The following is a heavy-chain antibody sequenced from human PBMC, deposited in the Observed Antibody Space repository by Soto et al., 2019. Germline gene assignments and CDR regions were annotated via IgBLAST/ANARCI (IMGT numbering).Heavy chain of an antibody. CDR3: ATAISSPFSNFDS. J-gene: IGHJ4*02. V-gene: IGHV3-7*01. D-gene: IGHD2-2*01. CDR1: GFTFSTYW. Sequence: EVQLVQSGGDLVQPGGSLRLSCVASGFTFSTYWMTWVRQAPGMGLEWVAGIKEDASEEVYVDSVKGRFSISRDNAKKSLYLQMNSLRAAGPAFYYCATAISSPFSNFDSWGQGSLVTVSS. CDR2: IKEDASEE.